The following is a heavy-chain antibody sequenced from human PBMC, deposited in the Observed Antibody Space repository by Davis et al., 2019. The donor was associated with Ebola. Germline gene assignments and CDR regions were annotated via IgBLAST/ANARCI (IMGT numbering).Heavy chain of an antibody. Sequence: GESLKISCAASGFTFSSYAMIWVRQTPGKGLEWVSTISGSGISTDYADSVRGRFTISRDNSKNTLHLQMNSLRAEDTAVYYCAKSAGTPGWFGPWGQGTLVTVSS. CDR2: ISGSGIST. V-gene: IGHV3-23*01. CDR3: AKSAGTPGWFGP. CDR1: GFTFSSYA. J-gene: IGHJ5*02. D-gene: IGHD1-1*01.